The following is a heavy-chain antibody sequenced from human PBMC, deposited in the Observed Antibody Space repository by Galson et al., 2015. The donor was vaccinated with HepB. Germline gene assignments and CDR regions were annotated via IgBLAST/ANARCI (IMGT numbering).Heavy chain of an antibody. CDR2: IRYDGSNK. Sequence: VRQAPGKGLEWVAFIRYDGSNKYYADSVKGRFTISRDNSKNTLYLQMNSLRAEDTAVYYCAKDAYYYDSSGYLDYWGQGTLVTVSS. CDR3: AKDAYYYDSSGYLDY. D-gene: IGHD3-22*01. J-gene: IGHJ4*02. V-gene: IGHV3-30*02.